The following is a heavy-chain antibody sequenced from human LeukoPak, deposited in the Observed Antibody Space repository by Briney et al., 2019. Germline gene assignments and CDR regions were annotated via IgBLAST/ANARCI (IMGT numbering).Heavy chain of an antibody. CDR3: ARGGGSGCYNWFDP. D-gene: IGHD6-19*01. Sequence: GGSLRLSWAASGFTFSGYAMHWVRQAPGKGLEWVAVISYDGSNKYYADSVKGRFTISRDNSKNTLYLQMNSLRAEDTAVYYCARGGGSGCYNWFDPWGQGTLVTVSS. CDR1: GFTFSGYA. J-gene: IGHJ5*02. CDR2: ISYDGSNK. V-gene: IGHV3-30*04.